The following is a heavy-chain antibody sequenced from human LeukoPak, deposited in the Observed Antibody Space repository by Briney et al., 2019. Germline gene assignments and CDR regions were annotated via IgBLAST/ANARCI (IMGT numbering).Heavy chain of an antibody. CDR1: GFTFSIYG. V-gene: IGHV3-23*01. J-gene: IGHJ4*02. Sequence: GGSLRLSCAVSGFTFSIYGMSWVRQAPGKGPEWVSAITPGSGGSTYYADSVKGRFTISRDNSKNTLYLQMNSLRAEDTAVYYCAKESESYDSSGSTLDYRGQGTLVTVSS. CDR2: ITPGSGGST. CDR3: AKESESYDSSGSTLDY. D-gene: IGHD3-22*01.